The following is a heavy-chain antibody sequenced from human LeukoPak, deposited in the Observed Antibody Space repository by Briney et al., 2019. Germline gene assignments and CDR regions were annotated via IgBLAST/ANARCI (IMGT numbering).Heavy chain of an antibody. V-gene: IGHV1-58*02. CDR2: IVVGSNNT. Sequence: GASVKVSCKASGFTFTSSAIQWVRQARGQRLEWMGWIVVGSNNTNYAQKFQERVTITRDMSTSTVYMELSSLRSEDTAVYYCAAAHYDSGGINNAFDIWGQGTMVSVSS. CDR3: AAAHYDSGGINNAFDI. CDR1: GFTFTSSA. D-gene: IGHD3-22*01. J-gene: IGHJ3*02.